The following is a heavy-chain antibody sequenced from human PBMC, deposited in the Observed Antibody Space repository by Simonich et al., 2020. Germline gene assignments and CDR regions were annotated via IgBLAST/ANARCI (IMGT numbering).Heavy chain of an antibody. V-gene: IGHV1-18*01. Sequence: QVQLVQSGAEVKKPGASVKVSCKASGYTFTSYGISWVRQAPGQGLEWMGWINAYNVNTNYAQKLQGRVTMTTDTSTSTAYMELRSLRSDDTAVYYCARASRGTWWYYYFDYWGQGTLVTVSS. CDR2: INAYNVNT. D-gene: IGHD2-15*01. J-gene: IGHJ4*02. CDR3: ARASRGTWWYYYFDY. CDR1: GYTFTSYG.